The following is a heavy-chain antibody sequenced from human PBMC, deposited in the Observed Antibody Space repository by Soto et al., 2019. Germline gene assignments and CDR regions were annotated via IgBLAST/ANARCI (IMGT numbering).Heavy chain of an antibody. CDR2: MHYSGST. Sequence: PSETLSLTCTVYGGSISSGSYYWGLIRQPPGKGLEWIGCMHYSGSTYYNPSLKSRVTISVDTSKNQFSLTLNSVTAADTAVYYCARYYDFWTGLDYWGQGTLVTVSS. CDR3: ARYYDFWTGLDY. J-gene: IGHJ4*02. D-gene: IGHD3-3*01. V-gene: IGHV4-39*01. CDR1: GGSISSGSYY.